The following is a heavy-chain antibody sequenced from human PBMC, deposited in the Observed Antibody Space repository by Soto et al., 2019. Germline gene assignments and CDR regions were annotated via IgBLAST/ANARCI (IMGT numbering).Heavy chain of an antibody. V-gene: IGHV3-21*01. CDR3: ARDPSDLWEPDQYFPH. CDR1: GFTFSSYS. D-gene: IGHD1-26*01. Sequence: EVQLVESGGGLVKPEGSLTLSCAASGFTFSSYSMNWVRQAPGKGLEWVSSISSSSRHIYYADSVKGRFTISRDNAKNSLYLQMNSLRAEDTAMYFCARDPSDLWEPDQYFPHWGQGTLVAVSS. CDR2: ISSSSRHI. J-gene: IGHJ1*01.